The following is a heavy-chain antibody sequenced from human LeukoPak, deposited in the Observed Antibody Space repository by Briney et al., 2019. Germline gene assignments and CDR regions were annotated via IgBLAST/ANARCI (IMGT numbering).Heavy chain of an antibody. J-gene: IGHJ6*03. CDR1: GFTFSSFW. V-gene: IGHV3-30*02. D-gene: IGHD1-7*01. CDR3: AKELKLRSYYYYYMDV. CDR2: IRYDGSHK. Sequence: GGSLRLSCAASGFTFSSFWMHWVRQAPGKGLEWVAFIRYDGSHKYYADSVKGRFTISRENTLYLQMNSLRAEDTAVYYCAKELKLRSYYYYYMDVWGKGTTVTVSS.